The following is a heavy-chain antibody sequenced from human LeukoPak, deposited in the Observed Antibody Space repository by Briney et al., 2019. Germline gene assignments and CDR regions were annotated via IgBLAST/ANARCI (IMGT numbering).Heavy chain of an antibody. Sequence: GGSLRLSCAASGFTFSDYYMSWIRQAPGKGLEWVSYISSSGSTIYYADSVKGRFTISRDNAKNSLYLQMNSLRAGDTAVYYCARALAPEVGSTPDYWGQGTMVTVSS. CDR1: GFTFSDYY. V-gene: IGHV3-11*04. CDR3: ARALAPEVGSTPDY. D-gene: IGHD1-26*01. J-gene: IGHJ3*01. CDR2: ISSSGSTI.